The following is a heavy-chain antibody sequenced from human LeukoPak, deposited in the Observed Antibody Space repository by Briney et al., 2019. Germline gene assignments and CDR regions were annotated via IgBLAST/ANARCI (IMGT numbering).Heavy chain of an antibody. CDR3: AKDIAASGLPRIFDF. J-gene: IGHJ4*02. Sequence: GGSLRLSCSGSGFTFSNYVMSWVRQAPGKGLEWVSCVSGSGGRGATYYRDSVKGRFTISRDNAKNAMYLQMNSLSGEDTAIYYCAKDIAASGLPRIFDFWGQGTLVTVSS. CDR1: GFTFSNYV. V-gene: IGHV3-23*01. D-gene: IGHD6-13*01. CDR2: VSGSGGRGAT.